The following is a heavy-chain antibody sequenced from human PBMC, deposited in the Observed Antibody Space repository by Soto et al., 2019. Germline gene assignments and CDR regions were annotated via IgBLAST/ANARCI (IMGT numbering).Heavy chain of an antibody. CDR3: ARTPPLYCTNGVCQSPGFDP. Sequence: SVKVSCKASGGTFSIYAISWVLQAPVQGLDGMGGIIPIFGTANYAQKFQGRVTITADESTSTAYMELSSLRSEDTAVYYCARTPPLYCTNGVCQSPGFDPWGQGTLVTVSS. CDR1: GGTFSIYA. J-gene: IGHJ5*02. V-gene: IGHV1-69*13. CDR2: IIPIFGTA. D-gene: IGHD2-8*01.